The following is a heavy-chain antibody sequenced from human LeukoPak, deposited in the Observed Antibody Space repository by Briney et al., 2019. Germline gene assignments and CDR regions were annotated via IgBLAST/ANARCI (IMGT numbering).Heavy chain of an antibody. V-gene: IGHV3-23*01. CDR1: GFTFHNNG. CDR2: ISGSGGST. D-gene: IGHD5-18*01. Sequence: GGSLRLSCAASGFTFHNNGMSWVRQAPGKGLEWVSAISGSGGSTYYADSVKGRFTISRDNSKNTLYLQMNSLRAEDTAVYYCAKKQLWPRGYFDYWGQGTLVTVSS. CDR3: AKKQLWPRGYFDY. J-gene: IGHJ4*02.